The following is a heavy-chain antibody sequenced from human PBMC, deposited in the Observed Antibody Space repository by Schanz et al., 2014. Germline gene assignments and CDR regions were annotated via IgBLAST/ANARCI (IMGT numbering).Heavy chain of an antibody. V-gene: IGHV3-23*04. D-gene: IGHD2-21*02. Sequence: EVQLVESGGGLVQPGGSLRLSCAGSGFSFSDYGMHWVRQAPGKGLEWVSTIGGSGGTTYYADSVRGRFTISRDNSKNTLFLQMNSLRPEDTALYYCAKVQTHTLYGGNSCFDYWGQGTLVTVSS. CDR3: AKVQTHTLYGGNSCFDY. J-gene: IGHJ4*02. CDR2: IGGSGGTT. CDR1: GFSFSDYG.